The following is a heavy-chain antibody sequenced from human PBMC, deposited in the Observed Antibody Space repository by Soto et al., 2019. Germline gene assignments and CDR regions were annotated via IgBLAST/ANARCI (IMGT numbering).Heavy chain of an antibody. D-gene: IGHD6-19*01. V-gene: IGHV1-46*03. J-gene: IGHJ4*02. CDR2: INPSGGST. CDR3: ARDEGYSSGWSQFDY. Sequence: QVQLVQSGAEVKKPGASVKVFCKASGYTFTSYFIHWVRQAPGQGLEWMGIINPSGGSTNYAQQFKGRVAMTRDTSTSTVCMELSSLRFEDTAVYYCARDEGYSSGWSQFDYWGQGTLVTVSS. CDR1: GYTFTSYF.